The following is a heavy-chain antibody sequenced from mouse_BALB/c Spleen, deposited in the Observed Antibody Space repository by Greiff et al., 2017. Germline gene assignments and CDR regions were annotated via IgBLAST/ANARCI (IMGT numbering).Heavy chain of an antibody. V-gene: IGHV14-3*02. CDR3: ARPPTATYYYAMDY. CDR2: IDPANGNT. Sequence: VQLQQSGAELVKPGASVKLSCTASGFNIKDTYMHWVKQRPEQGLEWIGRIDPANGNTKYDPKFQGKATITADTSSNTAYLQLSSLTSEDTAVYYCARPPTATYYYAMDYWGQGTSVTVSS. CDR1: GFNIKDTY. D-gene: IGHD1-2*01. J-gene: IGHJ4*01.